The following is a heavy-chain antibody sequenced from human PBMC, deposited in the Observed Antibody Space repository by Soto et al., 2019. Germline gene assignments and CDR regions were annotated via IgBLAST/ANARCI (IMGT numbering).Heavy chain of an antibody. D-gene: IGHD1-1*01. CDR2: INHSGST. Sequence: QVQLQQWGAGLLKPSETLSLTCAVYGGSFSGYYWSWIRQPPGKGLEWIGEINHSGSTNYNPSLKSRVTISVDTSKNQFSLKLSSVTAADTAVYYCARRASWNYYYYYGVDVWGQGTTVTVSS. CDR1: GGSFSGYY. V-gene: IGHV4-34*01. J-gene: IGHJ6*02. CDR3: ARRASWNYYYYYGVDV.